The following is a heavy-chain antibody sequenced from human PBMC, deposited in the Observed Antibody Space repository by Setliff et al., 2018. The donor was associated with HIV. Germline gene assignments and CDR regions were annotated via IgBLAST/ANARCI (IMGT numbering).Heavy chain of an antibody. J-gene: IGHJ4*02. CDR1: GYTFSSYS. D-gene: IGHD3-9*01. CDR2: ITPSGGSR. CDR3: ARDVDVYDILTGYHFDY. V-gene: IGHV1-46*01. Sequence: AASVKVSCKAPGYTFSSYSLHWVRQGPGQGLEWMGIITPSGGSRRYAQKFQGRLTMTRDMSTSTVHTDLSSLRPEDTAVYYCARDVDVYDILTGYHFDYWGQGTLVTVSS.